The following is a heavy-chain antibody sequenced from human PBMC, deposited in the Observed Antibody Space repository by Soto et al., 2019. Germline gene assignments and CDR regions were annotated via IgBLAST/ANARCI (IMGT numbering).Heavy chain of an antibody. D-gene: IGHD5-12*01. CDR1: GFTFSTYA. CDR2: ISYDGSNK. V-gene: IGHV3-30-3*01. Sequence: QVQLLESGGGVVQPGGSLRLSCAASGFTFSTYAMYWARQAPGKGLEWVAVISYDGSNKYYADAVKGRFTISRDDSKNTLYLQMNSLIAEDTAVYYCARAAATKTTIYYFDNWGQGTLVTVSS. J-gene: IGHJ4*02. CDR3: ARAAATKTTIYYFDN.